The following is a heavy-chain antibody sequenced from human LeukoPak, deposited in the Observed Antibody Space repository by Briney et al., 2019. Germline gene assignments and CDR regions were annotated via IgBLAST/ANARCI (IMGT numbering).Heavy chain of an antibody. D-gene: IGHD6-13*01. CDR2: INPNSGGT. CDR3: ARVGGKQQLVLHY. J-gene: IGHJ4*02. CDR1: GYTFTGYY. V-gene: IGHV1-2*02. Sequence: GESLKISCQASGYTFTGYYMHWVRQAPGQGLEWMGWINPNSGGTNYAQKFQGRVTMTRDTSISTAYMELSRLRSDDTAVYYCARVGGKQQLVLHYWGQGTLVTVSS.